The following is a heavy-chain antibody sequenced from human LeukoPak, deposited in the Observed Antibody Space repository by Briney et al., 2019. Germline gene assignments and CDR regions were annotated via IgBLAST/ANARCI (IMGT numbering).Heavy chain of an antibody. CDR3: ARIGYCSSTSCYSMDV. V-gene: IGHV5-51*01. CDR1: GYSFTSYW. D-gene: IGHD2-2*01. J-gene: IGHJ6*02. Sequence: GESLKISRKGSGYSFTSYWIGWVRQMPGKGLEWMGIIYPGDSDTRYSPSFQGQVTISADKSISTAYLQWSSLKASDTAMYYCARIGYCSSTSCYSMDVWGQGTTVTVSS. CDR2: IYPGDSDT.